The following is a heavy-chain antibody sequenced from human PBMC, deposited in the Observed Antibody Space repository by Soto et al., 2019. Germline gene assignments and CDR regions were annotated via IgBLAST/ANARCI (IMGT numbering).Heavy chain of an antibody. J-gene: IGHJ4*02. D-gene: IGHD1-26*01. Sequence: SLRLSCAASGFTFSSYWMSWVRQAPGKGLEWVANIKQDGSEKYYVDSVKGRFTISRDNAKNSLYLQMNSLRAEDTAVYYCARDLAELQYYFDYWGQGTLVTVSS. V-gene: IGHV3-7*01. CDR2: IKQDGSEK. CDR3: ARDLAELQYYFDY. CDR1: GFTFSSYW.